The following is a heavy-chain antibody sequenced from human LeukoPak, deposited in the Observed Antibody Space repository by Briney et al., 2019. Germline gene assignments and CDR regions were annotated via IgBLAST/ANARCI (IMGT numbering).Heavy chain of an antibody. CDR2: IYYSGST. D-gene: IGHD6-13*01. V-gene: IGHV4-30-4*01. CDR1: GGSISSGDYY. Sequence: SETLSLTCTVSGGSISSGDYYWSWIRQPPGKGLEWIGYIYYSGSTYYNPSLKSRVTISVDTSKNQFSLKLSSVTAADTAVYYGASAGIAAAVLPGAFDIWGQGTMVTVSS. CDR3: ASAGIAAAVLPGAFDI. J-gene: IGHJ3*02.